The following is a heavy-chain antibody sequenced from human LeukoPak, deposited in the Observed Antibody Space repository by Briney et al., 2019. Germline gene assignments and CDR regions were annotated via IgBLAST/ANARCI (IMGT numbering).Heavy chain of an antibody. Sequence: QPGGSLRLSCAASGFTFSSYAMHWVRQAPGKGLEWVAVISYDGSNKYYADSVKGRFTISRDNSKNTLYLQMNSLRAEDTAVYYCARDLRWEGFDYWGQGTLVTVSS. J-gene: IGHJ4*02. CDR2: ISYDGSNK. D-gene: IGHD4-23*01. V-gene: IGHV3-30-3*01. CDR3: ARDLRWEGFDY. CDR1: GFTFSSYA.